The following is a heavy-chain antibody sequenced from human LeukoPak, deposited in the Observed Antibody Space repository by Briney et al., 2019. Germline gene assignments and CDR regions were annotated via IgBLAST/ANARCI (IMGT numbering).Heavy chain of an antibody. CDR1: GFTFSSYA. Sequence: GGSLRLSCAASGFTFSSYAMSWVRQAPGKGLEWVSSISSSSSYIYYADSVKGRFTISRDNAKNSLYLQMNSLRAEDTAVYYCARVATRNGAPDYWGQGTLVTVSS. CDR2: ISSSSSYI. D-gene: IGHD2-15*01. J-gene: IGHJ4*02. CDR3: ARVATRNGAPDY. V-gene: IGHV3-21*01.